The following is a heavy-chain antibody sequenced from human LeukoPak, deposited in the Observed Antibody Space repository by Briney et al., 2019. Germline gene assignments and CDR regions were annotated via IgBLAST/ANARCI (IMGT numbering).Heavy chain of an antibody. V-gene: IGHV1-69*13. J-gene: IGHJ3*02. D-gene: IGHD5-12*01. CDR1: GGTFSSYA. CDR2: IIPIFGTA. Sequence: VASVKVSCKASGGTFSSYAISWVRQAPGQGLEWMGGIIPIFGTANYAQKFQGRVTITADESTSTAYMELNSLRSEDTAVYYCARDRTRGYSGYDVEAETNINDAFDIWGQGTMVTVSS. CDR3: ARDRTRGYSGYDVEAETNINDAFDI.